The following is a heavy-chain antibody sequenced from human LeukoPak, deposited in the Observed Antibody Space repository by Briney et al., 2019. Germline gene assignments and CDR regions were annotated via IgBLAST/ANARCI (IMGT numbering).Heavy chain of an antibody. CDR1: GVSISSSNSY. Sequence: SETLSLTCTVSGVSISSSNSYWGWIRQPPGKGLEWIGYIYYSGSTNYNPSLKSRVTISVDTSKNQFSLKLNSVTAADTAVYYCARETSQKGAHYMDVWGKGTTVTISS. J-gene: IGHJ6*03. V-gene: IGHV4-61*01. CDR2: IYYSGST. CDR3: ARETSQKGAHYMDV. D-gene: IGHD3-16*01.